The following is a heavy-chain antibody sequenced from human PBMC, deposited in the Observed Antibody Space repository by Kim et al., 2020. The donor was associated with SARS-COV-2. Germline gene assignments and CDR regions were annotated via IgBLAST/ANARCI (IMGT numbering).Heavy chain of an antibody. CDR2: INHSGST. J-gene: IGHJ6*02. D-gene: IGHD2-15*01. Sequence: SETLSLTCAVYGGSFSGYYWSWIRQPPGKGLEWIGEINHSGSTNYNPSLKSRVTISVDTSKNQFSLKLSSVTAADTAVYYCARGPGGTRAPFGGSAKKGLGMDVWGQGTTVTVSS. V-gene: IGHV4-34*01. CDR1: GGSFSGYY. CDR3: ARGPGGTRAPFGGSAKKGLGMDV.